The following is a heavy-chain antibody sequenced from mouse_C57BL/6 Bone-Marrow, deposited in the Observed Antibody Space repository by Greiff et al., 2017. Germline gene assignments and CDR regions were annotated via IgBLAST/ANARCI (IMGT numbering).Heavy chain of an antibody. CDR3: ASTYYYGSSPAWFAY. CDR1: GFSLTSYG. V-gene: IGHV2-2*01. Sequence: QVQLQQSGPGLVQPSQSLSITCTVSGFSLTSYGVHWVSQSPGKGLEWLGVIWSGGSTDYNAAFISRLSISKDNSKSQVFFKMNSLQADDTAIYYCASTYYYGSSPAWFAYWGQGTLVTVSA. J-gene: IGHJ3*01. CDR2: IWSGGST. D-gene: IGHD1-1*01.